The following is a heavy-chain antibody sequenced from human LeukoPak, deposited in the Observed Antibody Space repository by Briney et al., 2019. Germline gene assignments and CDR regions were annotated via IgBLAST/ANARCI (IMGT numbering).Heavy chain of an antibody. Sequence: PGGSLRLSCAASGFTFSNPWMSWVRQAPGKGLEWVGRIKSKTDGGTTDYAAPVKGRFTISRDDSKNTLYLQMNSLKTEDTAVYYCTTDLYYFDWSYNWFDPWGQGTLVTVSS. CDR1: GFTFSNPW. V-gene: IGHV3-15*01. J-gene: IGHJ5*02. CDR3: TTDLYYFDWSYNWFDP. CDR2: IKSKTDGGTT. D-gene: IGHD3-9*01.